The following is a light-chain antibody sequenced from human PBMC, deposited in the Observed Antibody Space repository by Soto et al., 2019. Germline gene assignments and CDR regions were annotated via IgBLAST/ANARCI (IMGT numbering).Light chain of an antibody. V-gene: IGKV3-20*01. CDR2: GAS. Sequence: EIVLTQCPGTLSLSPGERATLSCRASQSVSSSYLAWYQHKPSQAPRLLIYGASSRANGIPDRFSGSGSGTAFTLNISRLEPEDGAVYYCQQYGSSPHTFGQGTKREIK. J-gene: IGKJ2*01. CDR1: QSVSSSY. CDR3: QQYGSSPHT.